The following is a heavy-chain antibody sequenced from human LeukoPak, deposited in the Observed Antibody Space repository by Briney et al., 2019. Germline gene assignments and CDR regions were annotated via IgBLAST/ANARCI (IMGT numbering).Heavy chain of an antibody. D-gene: IGHD6-19*01. CDR2: LSGSGITT. CDR1: GFTFSNSA. V-gene: IGHV3-23*01. J-gene: IGHJ4*02. CDR3: AKGIYSSGWSYFDS. Sequence: GGSLRLSCAASGFTFSNSAMSWVRQAPGKGLEWVSTLSGSGITTYYADSVKGRFTISRDNSKNTLYLQMNSLRAEDTAVYYCAKGIYSSGWSYFDSWGQGTLVTVSS.